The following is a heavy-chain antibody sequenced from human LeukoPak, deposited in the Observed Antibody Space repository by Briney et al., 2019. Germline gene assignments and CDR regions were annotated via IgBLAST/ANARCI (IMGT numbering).Heavy chain of an antibody. CDR2: INHSGST. CDR1: GGSISSSSYY. J-gene: IGHJ4*02. CDR3: VGEPPGSARFDY. V-gene: IGHV4-39*07. Sequence: SETLSLTCTVSGGSISSSSYYWNWIRQSPGKGLEWIGEINHSGSTNYNPSLKSRVTISLDTSKNQFSLKLSSVTAVDTAVYYCVGEPPGSARFDYWGRGTLVTVSS.